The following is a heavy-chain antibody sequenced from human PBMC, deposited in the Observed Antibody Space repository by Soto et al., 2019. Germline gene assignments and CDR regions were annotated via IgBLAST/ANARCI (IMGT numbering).Heavy chain of an antibody. D-gene: IGHD5-18*01. Sequence: QVHLVQSGAEVNKPGALVKVSCKASGYTFTGYYLHWVRQAPGQGLEWMGWINPNSGGTSYAQNSQGRVTMTRDTSISTAYMELSRLRSDDTAVYYCARDEESRRRGYSYGRGGLDYWGQGTLVTVSS. V-gene: IGHV1-2*02. CDR3: ARDEESRRRGYSYGRGGLDY. J-gene: IGHJ4*02. CDR2: INPNSGGT. CDR1: GYTFTGYY.